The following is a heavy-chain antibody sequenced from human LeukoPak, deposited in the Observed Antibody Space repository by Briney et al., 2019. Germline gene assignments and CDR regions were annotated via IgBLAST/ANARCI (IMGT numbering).Heavy chain of an antibody. D-gene: IGHD2-15*01. CDR3: AREIPGRIAADC. Sequence: GGSLRLSCAASGFTFSDYSMNWVRQAPGKGLEWISYIGGRGDGISYADSVKGRFTVSRDNAKNSLFLQMNRLRGEDTAIYFCAREIPGRIAADCWGQGTLVTVSS. J-gene: IGHJ4*02. CDR2: IGGRGDGI. V-gene: IGHV3-48*01. CDR1: GFTFSDYS.